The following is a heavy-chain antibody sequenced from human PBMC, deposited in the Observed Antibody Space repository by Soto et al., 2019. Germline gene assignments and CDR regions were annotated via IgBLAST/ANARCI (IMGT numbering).Heavy chain of an antibody. J-gene: IGHJ6*02. CDR3: ARVRRVEIGAVIGRDYYYGMDV. CDR2: ISSSSSTI. Sequence: EVQLVESGGGLVQPGGSLRLSCAASGFTFSSYSMNWVRQAPGKGLEWVSYISSSSSTIYYADSVKGRFTISRDNAKNSLYLQMNSLRDEDTAVYYCARVRRVEIGAVIGRDYYYGMDVWGQGTTVTVSS. D-gene: IGHD3-3*01. CDR1: GFTFSSYS. V-gene: IGHV3-48*02.